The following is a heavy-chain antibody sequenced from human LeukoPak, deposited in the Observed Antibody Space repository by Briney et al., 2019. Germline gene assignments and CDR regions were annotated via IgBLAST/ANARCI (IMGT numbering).Heavy chain of an antibody. CDR3: AREVGDKAFDY. V-gene: IGHV1-69*05. Sequence: SVKVSXKASGGTFSSYAISWVRQAPGQGLEWMGRIIPIFGTANYAQKFQGRVTITTDESTSTAYMELSSLRSEDTAVYYCAREVGDKAFDYWGQGTLVTVSS. D-gene: IGHD1-26*01. J-gene: IGHJ4*02. CDR2: IIPIFGTA. CDR1: GGTFSSYA.